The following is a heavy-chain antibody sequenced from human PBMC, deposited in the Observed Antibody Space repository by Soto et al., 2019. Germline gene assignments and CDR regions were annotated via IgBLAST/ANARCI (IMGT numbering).Heavy chain of an antibody. Sequence: EVQLVESGGGLVKPGGSLRLSCAASGFTFSNAWMSWVRQAPGKGLEWVGRIKSKTDGGTTDYAAPVKGRFTISRDDSKNTLYLQMNSLKTEDTAVYYCTTYRIHSGSRWYYYYGMDVWGQGTTVTVSS. D-gene: IGHD1-26*01. J-gene: IGHJ6*02. V-gene: IGHV3-15*01. CDR2: IKSKTDGGTT. CDR1: GFTFSNAW. CDR3: TTYRIHSGSRWYYYYGMDV.